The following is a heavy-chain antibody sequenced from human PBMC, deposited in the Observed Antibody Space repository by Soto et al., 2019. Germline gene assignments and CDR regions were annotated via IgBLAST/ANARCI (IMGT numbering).Heavy chain of an antibody. CDR2: ISYDGSNK. D-gene: IGHD6-13*01. V-gene: IGHV3-30-3*01. CDR1: GFTFSSYA. J-gene: IGHJ4*02. CDR3: ARGEQQLADIDY. Sequence: GGSLRLSCAASGFTFSSYAMHWVRQAPGKGLEWVAVISYDGSNKYYADSVKGRFTISRDNSKNTLYLQMNSLRAEDTAVYYCARGEQQLADIDYWGQGTLVTVS.